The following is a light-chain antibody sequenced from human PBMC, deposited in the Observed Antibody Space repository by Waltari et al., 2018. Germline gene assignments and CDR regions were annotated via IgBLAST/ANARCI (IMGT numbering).Light chain of an antibody. CDR3: QQYNNWPLT. Sequence: ETVITQSPPTLSVSPGDRATLPCRASQSVSSDLAWYQQKPGQAPRLLIYGASTRATGIPGRFSGSGSGTEFTLTISSLQSEDFAVYYCQQYNNWPLTFGGGTKVEI. CDR2: GAS. J-gene: IGKJ4*01. CDR1: QSVSSD. V-gene: IGKV3-15*01.